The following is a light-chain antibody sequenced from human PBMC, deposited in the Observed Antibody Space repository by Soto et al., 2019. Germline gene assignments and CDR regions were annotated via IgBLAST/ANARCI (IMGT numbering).Light chain of an antibody. CDR3: QQARRFPLT. Sequence: IQMTQSPSSVSASVGDRVTITCRASQPISSWLAWYQQTPGQPPNLLIYSASTLRSGVPSRFSGRESGTLFTLTITNLQPEDFATYYCQQARRFPLTFGGGTKVEV. J-gene: IGKJ4*01. V-gene: IGKV1-12*01. CDR1: QPISSW. CDR2: SAS.